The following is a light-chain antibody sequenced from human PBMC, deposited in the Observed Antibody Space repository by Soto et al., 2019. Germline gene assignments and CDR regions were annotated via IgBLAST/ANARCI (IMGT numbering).Light chain of an antibody. CDR3: SSYTSNSTPAV. CDR2: DVS. CDR1: SSDVGGYNY. V-gene: IGLV2-14*03. J-gene: IGLJ2*01. Sequence: QSALTQPASVSGSPGQSITISYTGTSSDVGGYNYVSWYQQHPGKAPKLMIYDVSNRPSGVCNRFSGSKSGNTASLTISGLQAEDVADYYCSSYTSNSTPAVFGGGTKLTVL.